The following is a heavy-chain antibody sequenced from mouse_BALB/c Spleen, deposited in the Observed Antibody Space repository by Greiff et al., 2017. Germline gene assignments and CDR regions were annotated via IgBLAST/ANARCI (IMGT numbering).Heavy chain of an antibody. V-gene: IGHV3-8*02. CDR3: ARYPYGNYYAMDY. D-gene: IGHD2-10*02. Sequence: EVKLVESGPSLVKPSQTLSLTCSVTGDSITRGYWNWIRKFPGNKLEYMGYISYSGSTYYNPSLKSRISITRDTSKNQYYLQLNSVTTEDTATYYCARYPYGNYYAMDYWGQGTSVTVSS. CDR2: ISYSGST. CDR1: GDSITRGY. J-gene: IGHJ4*01.